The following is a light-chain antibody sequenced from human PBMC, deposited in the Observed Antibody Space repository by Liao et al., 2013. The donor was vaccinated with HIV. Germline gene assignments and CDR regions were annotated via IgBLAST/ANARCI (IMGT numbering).Light chain of an antibody. CDR2: EDK. J-gene: IGLJ2*01. CDR1: KLGDKY. V-gene: IGLV3-1*01. Sequence: SYELTQSPSVSVSPGQTASITCSGDKLGDKYACWYQQKPGQSPVLVIYEDKKRPSGIPERFSGSNSGNTATLTISGAQAMDEADYYCQAWDISTVVFGGGTQLTVL. CDR3: QAWDISTVV.